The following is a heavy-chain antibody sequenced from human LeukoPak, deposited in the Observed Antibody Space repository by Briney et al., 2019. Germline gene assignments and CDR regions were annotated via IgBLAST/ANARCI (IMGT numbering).Heavy chain of an antibody. CDR2: INSDGSII. CDR1: GFTFSSYW. Sequence: GGSLXLSCAASGFTFSSYWMHWVRLAPGKGLVXVSHINSDGSIITYADSVKGRFTISRDNSKNTLYLQMNSLRAEDTAVYYCAKVDSRDGYLPNYWGQGTLVTVSS. J-gene: IGHJ4*02. CDR3: AKVDSRDGYLPNY. V-gene: IGHV3-74*01. D-gene: IGHD5-24*01.